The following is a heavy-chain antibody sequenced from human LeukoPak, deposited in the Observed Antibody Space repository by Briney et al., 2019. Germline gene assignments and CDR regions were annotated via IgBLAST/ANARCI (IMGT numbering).Heavy chain of an antibody. V-gene: IGHV3-23*01. CDR2: ISGSGVES. Sequence: GGSLRLSCAASGFTYTSYAMSWVRQAPGKGLEWVSGISGSGVESFYADSVKGRFTISRDNSRNTLYLQMNGLRAEDTAVYYCANSGNYYDTSGHEYWGQGTLVTVSS. CDR1: GFTYTSYA. D-gene: IGHD3-22*01. CDR3: ANSGNYYDTSGHEY. J-gene: IGHJ4*02.